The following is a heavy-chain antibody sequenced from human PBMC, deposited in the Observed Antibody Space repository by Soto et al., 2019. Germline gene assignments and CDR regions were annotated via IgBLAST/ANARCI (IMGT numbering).Heavy chain of an antibody. Sequence: SETLSLTCTVSCGSISSGDYYWSWFRQPPGKGLEWIGYIYYSGSTYYNPSLKSRVTISVDTSKNQFSLKLSSVTAADTAVYCARVGGFGATTIDYWGQGTLVTVS. CDR3: ARVGGFGATTIDY. D-gene: IGHD3-10*01. CDR1: CGSISSGDYY. J-gene: IGHJ4*02. V-gene: IGHV4-30-4*01. CDR2: IYYSGST.